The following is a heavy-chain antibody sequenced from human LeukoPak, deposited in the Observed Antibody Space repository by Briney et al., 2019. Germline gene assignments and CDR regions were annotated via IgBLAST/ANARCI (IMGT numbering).Heavy chain of an antibody. J-gene: IGHJ4*02. CDR3: ARLRRDSSSWTYYFDY. D-gene: IGHD6-13*01. V-gene: IGHV4-59*08. CDR2: IYYSGST. CDR1: GGSISSYY. Sequence: SETLSLTCIVSGGSISSYYWSWIRQPPGKGLEWIGYIYYSGSTNYNPSLKSRVTISVDTSKNQFSLKLSSVTAADTAVYYCARLRRDSSSWTYYFDYWGQGTLVTVSS.